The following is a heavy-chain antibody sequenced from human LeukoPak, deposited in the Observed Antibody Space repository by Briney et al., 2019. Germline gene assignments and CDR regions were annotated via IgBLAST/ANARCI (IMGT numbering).Heavy chain of an antibody. CDR1: GGTFSSYA. CDR3: ARDRVGAPYYYYMDV. CDR2: IIPIFGTA. D-gene: IGHD1-26*01. J-gene: IGHJ6*03. V-gene: IGHV1-69*06. Sequence: GASVKVSCKASGGTFSSYAISWVRQAPGQGLEWMGGIIPIFGTANYAQKFQGRVTITADKSTSTAYMELSRLRSDDTAVYYCARDRVGAPYYYYMDVWGKGTTVTVSS.